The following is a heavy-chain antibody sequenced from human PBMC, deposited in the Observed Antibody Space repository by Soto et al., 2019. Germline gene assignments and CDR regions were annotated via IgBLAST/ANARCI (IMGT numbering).Heavy chain of an antibody. V-gene: IGHV4-30-4*01. CDR3: ARVVISYCRFDY. D-gene: IGHD3-10*01. Sequence: SETRCVPCTGSGGSLSCFCFFWIWILQSPVNGLELIGNIYYSGRTSYNPSLKSRVTISLDMAKSQLSLRLSSVTAADTAVYSCARVVISYCRFDYWGQGTPAPVSS. CDR1: GGSLSCFCFF. J-gene: IGHJ4*02. CDR2: IYYSGRT.